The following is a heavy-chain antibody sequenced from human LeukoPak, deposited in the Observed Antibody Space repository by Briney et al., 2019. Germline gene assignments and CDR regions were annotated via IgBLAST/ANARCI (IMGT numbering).Heavy chain of an antibody. Sequence: GGSLRLSCAASGFALSSHWMTWVRQVPGRGPEWVANVNRDGSETYYLDSVKGRSTISKDNAKNSLYLQMNSLRAEDTALYHCARNNGMDVRGQGTTVIVSS. CDR3: ARNNGMDV. V-gene: IGHV3-7*03. CDR2: VNRDGSET. CDR1: GFALSSHW. J-gene: IGHJ6*02.